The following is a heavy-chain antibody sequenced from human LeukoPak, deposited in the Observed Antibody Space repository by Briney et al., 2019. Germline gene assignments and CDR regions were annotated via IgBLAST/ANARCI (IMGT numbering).Heavy chain of an antibody. J-gene: IGHJ6*02. V-gene: IGHV4-4*02. CDR2: IYHSGST. CDR3: ARVPGPHTGMDV. CDR1: GGSISSYNW. D-gene: IGHD2-21*01. Sequence: PSETLSLTCVVSGGSISSYNWWSWVRQPPGKGLEWIGEIYHSGSTYYNPSLKSRITISVDTSKNQFSLKLSSVTAADSAVYYCARVPGPHTGMDVWGQGTTVTVSS.